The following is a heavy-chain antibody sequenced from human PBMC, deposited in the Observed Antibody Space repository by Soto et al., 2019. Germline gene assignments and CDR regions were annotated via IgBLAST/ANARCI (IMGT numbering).Heavy chain of an antibody. J-gene: IGHJ4*02. CDR3: TTGYAFWTGYPPPFDF. V-gene: IGHV3-23*01. Sequence: LRLSCGASGGAFRICSMIWVRQAPWKGLEWVSGISASGGRTYYADSVNGRFTISRDNSNNTVYLQMNTLGVEDTAIYYCTTGYAFWTGYPPPFDFWGQGTPVTVSS. CDR1: GGAFRICS. CDR2: ISASGGRT. D-gene: IGHD3-3*01.